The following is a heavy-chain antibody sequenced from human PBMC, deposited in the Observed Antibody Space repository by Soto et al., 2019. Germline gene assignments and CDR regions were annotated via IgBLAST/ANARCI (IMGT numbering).Heavy chain of an antibody. D-gene: IGHD2-2*01. CDR2: ISPIFGTA. CDR3: ARAYRPGYYYYYGMDV. V-gene: IGHV1-69*01. J-gene: IGHJ6*02. Sequence: QVQLVQSGAEVKKPGSSVKVSCKASGGTFSSYAISWVRQAPGQGLEWMGGISPIFGTANYVQKFQGRVTITADESTSTAYMELSSLRSEDTAVYYCARAYRPGYYYYYGMDVWGQGTTVTVSS. CDR1: GGTFSSYA.